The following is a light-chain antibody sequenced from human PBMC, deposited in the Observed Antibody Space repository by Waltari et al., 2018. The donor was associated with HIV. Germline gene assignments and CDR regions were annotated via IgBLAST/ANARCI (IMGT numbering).Light chain of an antibody. Sequence: QSVLTQPPSLSAAPGHKINISCSGGWSNIGSRTVHWYQQLPSRAPKLIIDHDHRRPSGVSDRFTASKSGTSASLFISKLQAADEATYYCAAWDDSLSGFVFGGGT. V-gene: IGLV1-44*01. CDR3: AAWDDSLSGFV. CDR2: HDH. CDR1: WSNIGSRT. J-gene: IGLJ3*02.